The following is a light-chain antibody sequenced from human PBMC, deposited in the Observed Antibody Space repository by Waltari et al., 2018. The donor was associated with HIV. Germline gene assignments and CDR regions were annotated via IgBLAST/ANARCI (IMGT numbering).Light chain of an antibody. J-gene: IGLJ1*01. V-gene: IGLV1-47*01. CDR1: SSNLGSNY. Sequence: QSVLTQPPSASGTPGQRVTISCSGSSSNLGSNYVYWYQQLPGTAPKLLIYRNNQRPLGVPDRFSGSKSGTSASLAISGLRSEDEADYYCAAWDASLRGVFGTGTKVTVL. CDR2: RNN. CDR3: AAWDASLRGV.